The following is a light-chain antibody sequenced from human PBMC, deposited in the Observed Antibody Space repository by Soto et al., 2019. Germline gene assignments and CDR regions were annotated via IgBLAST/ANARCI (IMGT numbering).Light chain of an antibody. Sequence: EIVMTQSPATLSVSPGEGATLSCRASQSVSSNLAWYQQKPGQAPSLLIYGASTRAAGFPARFSGSGSGTDFTLTISGLEPEDFAVYYCQQRYNWPMYTFGQGTKVDI. J-gene: IGKJ2*01. V-gene: IGKV3-15*01. CDR3: QQRYNWPMYT. CDR2: GAS. CDR1: QSVSSN.